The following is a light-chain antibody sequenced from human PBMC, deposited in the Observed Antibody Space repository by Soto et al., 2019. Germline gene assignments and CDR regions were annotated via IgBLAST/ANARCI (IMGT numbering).Light chain of an antibody. CDR3: QQYNSWWT. CDR1: QGISSW. J-gene: IGKJ1*01. V-gene: IGKV1-5*03. CDR2: KAS. Sequence: IQMTQSPSSVSASVGDGVTITCRASQGISSWLAWYQQRPGKAPKLLIYKASSLESGVPSRFSGSGSGTEFTLTISSLKPDDFATYYCQQYNSWWTFGQGTKVEIK.